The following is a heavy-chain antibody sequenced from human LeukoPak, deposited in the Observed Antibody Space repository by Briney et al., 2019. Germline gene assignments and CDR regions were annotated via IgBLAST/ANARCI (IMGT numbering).Heavy chain of an antibody. J-gene: IGHJ4*02. CDR1: GGSFSGYY. CDR2: INHSGST. V-gene: IGHV4-34*01. Sequence: PSETLSLTCAVYGGSFSGYYWSWIRQPPGKGLEWIGEINHSGSTNYNPSLKSRVTISVDTSKNQFSLKLSSVTAADTAVYYCARLRFRMGATPFDYWGQGTLVTVSS. CDR3: ARLRFRMGATPFDY. D-gene: IGHD1-26*01.